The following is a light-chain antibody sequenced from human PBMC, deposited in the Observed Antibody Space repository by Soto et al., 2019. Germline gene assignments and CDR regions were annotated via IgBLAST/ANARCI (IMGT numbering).Light chain of an antibody. Sequence: EIVLTQSPATLSLSPGERATLSCRASQSVSSYLAWYQQKPGQAPRLLIYDASNRATGIPARFSGSGSGTDSTLTISSLEPEDFAVYYCHQRSNWPAWAFGQGTKMEIK. CDR2: DAS. CDR1: QSVSSY. CDR3: HQRSNWPAWA. J-gene: IGKJ1*01. V-gene: IGKV3-11*01.